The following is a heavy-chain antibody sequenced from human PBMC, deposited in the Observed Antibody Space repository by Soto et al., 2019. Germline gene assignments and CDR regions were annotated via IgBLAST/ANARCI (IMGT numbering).Heavy chain of an antibody. Sequence: PGGSLRLSCAASGFTFSSYGMHWVRQAPGKGLEWVAVISYDGSNKYYADSVKGRFTISRDNSKNTLYLQMNSLRAEDTAVYYCAKDKSSSGSTGRFDYWGQGTLVTVSS. CDR2: ISYDGSNK. D-gene: IGHD6-19*01. CDR1: GFTFSSYG. J-gene: IGHJ4*02. CDR3: AKDKSSSGSTGRFDY. V-gene: IGHV3-30*18.